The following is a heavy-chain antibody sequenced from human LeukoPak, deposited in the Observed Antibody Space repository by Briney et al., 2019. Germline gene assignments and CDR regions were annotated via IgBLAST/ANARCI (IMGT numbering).Heavy chain of an antibody. V-gene: IGHV1-2*02. D-gene: IGHD2-2*02. J-gene: IGHJ4*02. CDR2: TNPNIGST. CDR1: GYTFSDFY. Sequence: ASVKVSCKASGYTFSDFYIHWVRQAPGQGPEWMGWTNPNIGSTNSAQKFQGRLTMTRDTSISTAYMELSGLRPYDTAVYYCARDTNIPESETFHYWGQGTLVTVSS. CDR3: ARDTNIPESETFHY.